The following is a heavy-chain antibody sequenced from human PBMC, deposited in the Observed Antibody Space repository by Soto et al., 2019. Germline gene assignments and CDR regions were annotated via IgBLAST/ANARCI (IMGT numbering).Heavy chain of an antibody. V-gene: IGHV1-46*04. CDR2: NNPGYPAGRST. D-gene: IGHD1-26*01. CDR3: AREAIVAGATTGMGV. CDR1: GYTLTTFF. J-gene: IGHJ6*02. Sequence: QVQLVQSGAEVKKPGASVKVSCKASGYTLTTFFMHWVRQAPGQGLEWMGVNNPGYPAGRSTTYEQKMQGRATITPDKATSTVYMELSRVRSDDTAVYYCAREAIVAGATTGMGVWGQGTTVTVSS.